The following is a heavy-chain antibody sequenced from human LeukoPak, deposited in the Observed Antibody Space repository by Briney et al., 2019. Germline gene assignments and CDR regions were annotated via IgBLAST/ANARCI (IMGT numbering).Heavy chain of an antibody. CDR1: GGSISSRSYY. Sequence: SETLSLTCTVSGGSISSRSYYWGWIRQPPGKGLEWIGSIYYSGSTYHNPSLKSRVTISVDTSKNQFSLKLSSVTAADTAVYYCARQGVTWYFDLWGRGTLVTVSS. V-gene: IGHV4-39*01. J-gene: IGHJ2*01. CDR3: ARQGVTWYFDL. D-gene: IGHD2-21*02. CDR2: IYYSGST.